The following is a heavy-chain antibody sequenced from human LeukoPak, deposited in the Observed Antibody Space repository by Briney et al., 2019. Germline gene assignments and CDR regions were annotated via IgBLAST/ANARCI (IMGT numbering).Heavy chain of an antibody. CDR2: ISSDGSHK. CDR1: GFTFSKFG. J-gene: IGHJ4*02. D-gene: IGHD3-10*01. V-gene: IGHV3-30*04. Sequence: GGSLRLSCAASGFTFSKFGVHWVRQAPGKGLEWVAVISSDGSHKYYADSVKGRFTISRDNSKNTLFLQMNSLRAEDTAVYYCAKDGDYYGSGSSGRDFDYWGQGTLVTVSS. CDR3: AKDGDYYGSGSSGRDFDY.